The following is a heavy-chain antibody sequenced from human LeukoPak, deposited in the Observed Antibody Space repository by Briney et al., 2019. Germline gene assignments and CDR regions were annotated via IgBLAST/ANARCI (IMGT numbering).Heavy chain of an antibody. J-gene: IGHJ5*02. CDR1: GGSFSGYY. CDR2: INHSGST. V-gene: IGHV4-34*01. CDR3: ASSLRGWFDP. Sequence: SETLSLTCAVYGGSFSGYYWSWIRQPPGKGLEWIGEINHSGSTNYNPSLKSRVTISVDTSKNQFSLKLSSVTAADTAVYYCASSLRGWFDPWGQGTLVTVSS.